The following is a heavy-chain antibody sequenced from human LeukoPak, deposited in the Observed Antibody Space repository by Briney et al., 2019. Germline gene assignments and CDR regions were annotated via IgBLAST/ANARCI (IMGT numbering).Heavy chain of an antibody. Sequence: SETLSLTCAVYGGSFSGYYWSWIRQPPGKGLEWIGEINHSGSTNYNPSLKSRVTISVDTSKNQFSLKLSSETAADTAVYYCARGSSHYYDSSGYSLDYWGQGTLVTVSS. J-gene: IGHJ4*02. CDR3: ARGSSHYYDSSGYSLDY. V-gene: IGHV4-34*01. CDR1: GGSFSGYY. D-gene: IGHD3-22*01. CDR2: INHSGST.